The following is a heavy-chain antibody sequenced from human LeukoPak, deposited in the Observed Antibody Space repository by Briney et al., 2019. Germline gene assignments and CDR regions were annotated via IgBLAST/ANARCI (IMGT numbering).Heavy chain of an antibody. Sequence: QPGGSLRLSCAASGFTFSSYSMNRVRQAPGKGLEWVSYISSSSSTIYYADSVKGRFTISRDNAKNSLYLQMNSLRAEDTAVYYCARKRIAIDYWGQGTLVTVSS. CDR3: ARKRIAIDY. V-gene: IGHV3-48*04. J-gene: IGHJ4*02. CDR1: GFTFSSYS. D-gene: IGHD6-13*01. CDR2: ISSSSSTI.